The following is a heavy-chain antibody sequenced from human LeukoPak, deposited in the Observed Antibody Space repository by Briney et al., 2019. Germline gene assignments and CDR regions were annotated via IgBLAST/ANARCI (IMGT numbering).Heavy chain of an antibody. J-gene: IGHJ6*02. D-gene: IGHD2-15*01. CDR3: ARVQAVGVPVAIDAYYSYGMDV. Sequence: SVKVSCKASGGTFSRNAISWVRQAPGQGLEWMGRFIPMVGVETYAQSFQGRVTITADRSTSTAYVELSSLRSEDTAVYYCARVQAVGVPVAIDAYYSYGMDVWGQGTAVTVSS. CDR2: FIPMVGVE. V-gene: IGHV1-69*04. CDR1: GGTFSRNA.